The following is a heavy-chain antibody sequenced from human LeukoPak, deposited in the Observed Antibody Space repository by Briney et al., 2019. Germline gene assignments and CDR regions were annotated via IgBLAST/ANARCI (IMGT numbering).Heavy chain of an antibody. V-gene: IGHV3-74*01. CDR3: ASGNSHAFDI. CDR1: GFTFSSYG. J-gene: IGHJ3*02. Sequence: GRSLRLSCAASGFTFSSYGMHWVRQAPGKGLMWVSTIDLAGEYTTYADSVKGRFTISRDNTKDTLYLQMNSLRAEDTAVYYCASGNSHAFDIWGQGTMVTVSS. CDR2: IDLAGEYT.